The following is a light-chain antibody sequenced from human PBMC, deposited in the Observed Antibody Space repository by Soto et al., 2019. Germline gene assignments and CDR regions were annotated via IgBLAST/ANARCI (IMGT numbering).Light chain of an antibody. CDR2: EVS. J-gene: IGLJ1*01. Sequence: QSVLTQPASVSGSPGQSITISCTGTSSDVGRHNYVSWYQRYPGKAPKLMLYEVSSRPSGGSNRFSGSKSGNTASLTISGLQAEDEADYYCSSDTSSSTLLVFGTGTKVTV. CDR1: SSDVGRHNY. V-gene: IGLV2-14*01. CDR3: SSDTSSSTLLV.